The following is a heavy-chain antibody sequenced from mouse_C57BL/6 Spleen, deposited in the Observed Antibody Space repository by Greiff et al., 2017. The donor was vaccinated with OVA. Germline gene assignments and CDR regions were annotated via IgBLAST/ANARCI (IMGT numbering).Heavy chain of an antibody. J-gene: IGHJ4*01. CDR1: GYAFTNYL. D-gene: IGHD2-5*01. V-gene: IGHV1-54*01. Sequence: VQLQQSGAELVRPGTSVKVSCKASGYAFTNYLIEWVKQRPGPGLEWIGVINPGSGGTNYNEKFKGKATLTADKSSSTAYMQLSSLTSEDSAVYFCARSDSNSGYYAMDYWGQGTSVTVSS. CDR2: INPGSGGT. CDR3: ARSDSNSGYYAMDY.